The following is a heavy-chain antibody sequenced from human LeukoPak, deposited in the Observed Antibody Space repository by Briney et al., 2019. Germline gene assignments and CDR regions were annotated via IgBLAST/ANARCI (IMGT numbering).Heavy chain of an antibody. J-gene: IGHJ4*02. D-gene: IGHD1-26*01. CDR3: AKDPDDSGSYRLPRGD. Sequence: PGGSLRLSCAASGFTFSSYGMSWVRQAPGKGLEWVSAISGSGGSTYYADSVKGRFTISRDNSKNTLYLQMNSLRAEDTAVYYCAKDPDDSGSYRLPRGDWGQGTLVTVSS. CDR1: GFTFSSYG. V-gene: IGHV3-23*01. CDR2: ISGSGGST.